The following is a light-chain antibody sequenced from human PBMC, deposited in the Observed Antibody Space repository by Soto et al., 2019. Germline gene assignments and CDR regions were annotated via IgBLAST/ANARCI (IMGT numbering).Light chain of an antibody. V-gene: IGLV2-11*01. CDR3: CSYAGTYTPVV. CDR2: DVS. J-gene: IGLJ2*01. Sequence: QSALTQPRSVSGSPGQSVTISCAGTSSDVGGYNYVSWYQQYPGKAPKLMISDVSKRPSGVPDRFSGSKSGNTASLTISGLQAEDEADYYCCSYAGTYTPVVFRGGTKLTVL. CDR1: SSDVGGYNY.